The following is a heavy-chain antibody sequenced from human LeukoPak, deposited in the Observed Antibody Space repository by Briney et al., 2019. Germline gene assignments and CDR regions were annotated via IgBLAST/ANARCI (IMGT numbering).Heavy chain of an antibody. D-gene: IGHD6-13*01. V-gene: IGHV1-46*01. Sequence: ASVKVSCKASGYTFTSYYMHWVRQAPGQGLEWMGIINPSGGSTSYAQKFQGRVTMTRDTSTSTVYVELSSLRSEDTAVYYCAREHPGGAATGLLGDYWGQGTLVTVSS. CDR1: GYTFTSYY. CDR2: INPSGGST. J-gene: IGHJ4*02. CDR3: AREHPGGAATGLLGDY.